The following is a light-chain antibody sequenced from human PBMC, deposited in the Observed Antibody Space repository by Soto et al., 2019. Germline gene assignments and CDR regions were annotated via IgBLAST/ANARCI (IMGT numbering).Light chain of an antibody. V-gene: IGKV3-15*01. CDR3: PQDNGWTRK. CDR2: GTS. CDR1: QNVGRS. J-gene: IGKJ1*01. Sequence: TQSPVTLGVWPSERATLWCRASQNVGRSLAWYQQKPCQGPSLLVYGTSTRAGGVPARFSGGGSGTEFTLKINSLQSEDCEGSQCPQDNGWTRKFGKAHXGEIK.